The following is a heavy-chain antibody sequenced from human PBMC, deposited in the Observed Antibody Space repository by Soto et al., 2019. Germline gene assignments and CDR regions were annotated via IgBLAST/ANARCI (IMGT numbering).Heavy chain of an antibody. CDR1: GYRFTSCG. CDR3: AMVDVYVTPSPQDV. D-gene: IGHD3-16*01. V-gene: IGHV1-18*01. Sequence: ASVKVSCKASGYRFTSCGIGWVRQAPGQGLEWMGWINAYNGNTNYAQNLQGRVTLTTDTSTSTAYMELRSLRFNDTAVYYCAMVDVYVTPSPQDVWGQGTTVTVSS. J-gene: IGHJ6*02. CDR2: INAYNGNT.